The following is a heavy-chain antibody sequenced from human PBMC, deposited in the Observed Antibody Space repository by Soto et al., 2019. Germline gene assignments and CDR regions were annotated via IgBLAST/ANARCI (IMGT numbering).Heavy chain of an antibody. Sequence: GGSLRLSCAASGFTFSDYGMHWVRQAPGKGLEWVAVISYDGSNNYYADSVKVRFTISRDNSNNTLYLQMNSLRAEDTVVYYCAKASVKWSILGSGMDVWGQGTPVTVSS. V-gene: IGHV3-30*18. J-gene: IGHJ6*02. CDR1: GFTFSDYG. CDR2: ISYDGSNN. D-gene: IGHD3-3*01. CDR3: AKASVKWSILGSGMDV.